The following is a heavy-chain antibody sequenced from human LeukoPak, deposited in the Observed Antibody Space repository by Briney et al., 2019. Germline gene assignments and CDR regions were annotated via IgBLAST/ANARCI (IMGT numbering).Heavy chain of an antibody. CDR3: VVQGWVFRAPTQYYFDY. V-gene: IGHV3-64D*06. Sequence: PGGSLRLSCSASGFTFSSYAMHWVRQATGKGLEYVSAISSNGGSRYYADSVKGRFTISRDNSKNTLYLQMSSLRAEDTAVYYCVVQGWVFRAPTQYYFDYWGQGTLVTVSS. CDR2: ISSNGGSR. J-gene: IGHJ4*02. D-gene: IGHD1-1*01. CDR1: GFTFSSYA.